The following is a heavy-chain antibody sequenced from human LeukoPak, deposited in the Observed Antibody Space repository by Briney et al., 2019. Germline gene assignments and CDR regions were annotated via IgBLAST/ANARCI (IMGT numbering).Heavy chain of an antibody. CDR1: GFTFDDYG. CDR3: TELGITMIGGV. Sequence: GGSLRLSSAESGFTFDDYGMIWVRQAPGKGLEWVSGINWNGGSPSYADSVKGRFTISRDNAKNSVDLQMNSLRAEDTAVYYCTELGITMIGGVWGKGTTVTISS. V-gene: IGHV3-20*03. CDR2: INWNGGSP. D-gene: IGHD3-10*02. J-gene: IGHJ6*04.